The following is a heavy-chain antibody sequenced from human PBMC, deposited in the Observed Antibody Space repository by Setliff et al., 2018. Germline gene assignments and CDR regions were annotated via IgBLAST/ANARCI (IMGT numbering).Heavy chain of an antibody. CDR1: GFSFSRHW. CDR3: VRDDADNYDAFDN. CDR2: IKQDGSTK. Sequence: SGFSFSRHWMSWVRQAPGKGLEWVADIKQDGSTKYYLDSVKGRFTISRDNAKRSLYLQMNGLRADDTGVYYCVRDDADNYDAFDNWGQGTLVTVSS. J-gene: IGHJ3*02. D-gene: IGHD3-22*01. V-gene: IGHV3-7*01.